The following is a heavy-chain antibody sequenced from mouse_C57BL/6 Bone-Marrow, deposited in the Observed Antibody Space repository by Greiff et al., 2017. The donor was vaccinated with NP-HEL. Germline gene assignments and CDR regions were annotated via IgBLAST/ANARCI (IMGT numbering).Heavy chain of an antibody. J-gene: IGHJ2*01. CDR3: AIDWITYDGYYGFDY. D-gene: IGHD2-3*01. V-gene: IGHV5-4*01. CDR1: GFTFSSYA. CDR2: ISDGGSYT. Sequence: EVKLMESGGGLVKPGGSLKLSCAASGFTFSSYAMSWVRQTPEKRLEWVATISDGGSYTYYPDNVKGRFTISRDNAKNNLYLQMSQLRSEDTAMYYCAIDWITYDGYYGFDYWGQGTTLTVSS.